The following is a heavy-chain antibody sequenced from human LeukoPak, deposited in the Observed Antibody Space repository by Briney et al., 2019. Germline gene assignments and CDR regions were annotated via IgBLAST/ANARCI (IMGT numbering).Heavy chain of an antibody. J-gene: IGHJ4*02. CDR3: ACNGGVVVVPAAPNDY. CDR1: GFAVNTYA. CDR2: ITDSGGST. V-gene: IGHV3-23*01. D-gene: IGHD2-2*01. Sequence: GGSLRLSCAASGFAVNTYAMTWVRQAPGKGLEWVSVITDSGGSTYYADSVKGRFTISRDNAKRTLYLQMNSLRAEDTAVYYCACNGGVVVVPAAPNDYWGQGTLVTVSS.